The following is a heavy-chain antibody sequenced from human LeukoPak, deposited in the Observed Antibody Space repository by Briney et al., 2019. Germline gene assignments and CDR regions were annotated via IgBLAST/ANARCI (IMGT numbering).Heavy chain of an antibody. D-gene: IGHD3-10*01. CDR3: ARGGSGSPITYYFDY. V-gene: IGHV4-59*01. J-gene: IGHJ4*02. Sequence: TSETLSLNCTVSGGSINSYYWRWTRQPPGEGVEGIRYIYYSGSTNYNPSLKSRVTISVDTSKDQFSLKLSSVTAADTAVYYCARGGSGSPITYYFDYWGQGTLVTVSS. CDR2: IYYSGST. CDR1: GGSINSYY.